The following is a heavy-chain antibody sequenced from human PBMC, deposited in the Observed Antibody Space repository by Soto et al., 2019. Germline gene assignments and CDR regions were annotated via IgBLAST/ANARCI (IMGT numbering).Heavy chain of an antibody. Sequence: GGSLRLSCAASGFTFSSYAMHWVRQAPGKGLEWVAVISYDGSNKYYADSVKGRFTISRDNSKNTLYLQMNSLRAEDTAVYYCARGHLVDSSGWLGAFDIWGQGTMVTVSS. V-gene: IGHV3-30-3*01. CDR1: GFTFSSYA. CDR2: ISYDGSNK. CDR3: ARGHLVDSSGWLGAFDI. J-gene: IGHJ3*02. D-gene: IGHD6-19*01.